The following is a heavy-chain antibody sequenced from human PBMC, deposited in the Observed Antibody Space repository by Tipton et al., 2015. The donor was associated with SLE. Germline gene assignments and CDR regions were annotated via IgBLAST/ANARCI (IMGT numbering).Heavy chain of an antibody. CDR3: AKLYDYDSSGYYYFDY. V-gene: IGHV3-23*03. CDR1: GFTFSSYA. Sequence: SLRLSCAASGFTFSSYAMSWVRQAPGKGLEWVSVIYSGGSSTYYADSVKGRFTISRDNSKNTLYLQMNSLRAEDTAVYYCAKLYDYDSSGYYYFDYGGQGALVPVSS. J-gene: IGHJ4*02. D-gene: IGHD3-22*01. CDR2: IYSGGSST.